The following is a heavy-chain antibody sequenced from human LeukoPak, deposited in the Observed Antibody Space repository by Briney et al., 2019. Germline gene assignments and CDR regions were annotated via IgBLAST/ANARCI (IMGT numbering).Heavy chain of an antibody. D-gene: IGHD2-21*01. V-gene: IGHV3-33*03. J-gene: IGHJ4*02. CDR3: TMRGGYSSPFDY. Sequence: PGRSLRLSCAASGFTFSSYGMHWVRQAPGKGLEWVAVIWYDGSNKYYADSVKGRFTISRDSAKNTLCLQMNSLRAEDTAVYFCTMRGGYSSPFDYWGQGALVTVSS. CDR2: IWYDGSNK. CDR1: GFTFSSYG.